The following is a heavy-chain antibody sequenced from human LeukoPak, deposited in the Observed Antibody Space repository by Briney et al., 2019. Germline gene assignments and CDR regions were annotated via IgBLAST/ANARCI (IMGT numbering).Heavy chain of an antibody. V-gene: IGHV3-30*18. CDR2: ISYDGSNK. D-gene: IGHD4-11*01. J-gene: IGHJ4*02. CDR1: GFTFSSYG. CDR3: AKDPLTTVTNFYFDY. Sequence: GGSLRLSCAASGFTFSSYGMHWVRQAPGKGLEWVAVISYDGSNKYYADSVKGRFTISRDNSKNTLYLQMNSLRAEDTAVYYCAKDPLTTVTNFYFDYWGQGTLVIVSS.